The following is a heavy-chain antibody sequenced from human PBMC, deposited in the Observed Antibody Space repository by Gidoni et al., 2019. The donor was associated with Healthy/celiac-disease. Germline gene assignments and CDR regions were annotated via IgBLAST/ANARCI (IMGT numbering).Heavy chain of an antibody. CDR1: GGSISSSSYY. CDR3: ARQGGDIVVVPAAYNWFDP. D-gene: IGHD2-2*01. V-gene: IGHV4-39*01. CDR2: IYYSGGT. J-gene: IGHJ5*02. Sequence: QLQLQESGPGLVKPSETLSLTCTVSGGSISSSSYYWGWIRQPPGKGLECIGSIYYSGGTYYNPSLKRRVTISVDTSKNPFSLKLSSVTAADTAVYYCARQGGDIVVVPAAYNWFDPWGQGTLVTVSS.